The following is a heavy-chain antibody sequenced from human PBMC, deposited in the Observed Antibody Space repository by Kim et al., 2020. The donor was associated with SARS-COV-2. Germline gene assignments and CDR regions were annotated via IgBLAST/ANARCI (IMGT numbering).Heavy chain of an antibody. Sequence: GESLKISCKGSGYSFTSYWIGWVRQMPGKGLEWMGIIYPGDSDTRYSPSFQGQVTISADKSISTAYLQWSSLKASDTAMYYCARHSKSIGGELSLSADYWGQGTLVTVSS. CDR1: GYSFTSYW. CDR3: ARHSKSIGGELSLSADY. D-gene: IGHD3-16*02. CDR2: IYPGDSDT. J-gene: IGHJ4*02. V-gene: IGHV5-51*01.